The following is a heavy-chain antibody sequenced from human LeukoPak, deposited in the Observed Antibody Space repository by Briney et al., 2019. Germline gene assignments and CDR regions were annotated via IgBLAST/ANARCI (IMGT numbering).Heavy chain of an antibody. D-gene: IGHD5-18*01. CDR3: AKVFGYSYGYGY. CDR2: ISSSSSYI. Sequence: GGSLRLSCAASGFTFSSYSMNWVRQAPGKGLEWVSSISSSSSYIYYADSVKGRFTISRDNAKNSLYLQMNSLRAEDTAVYYCAKVFGYSYGYGYWGQGTLVTVSS. CDR1: GFTFSSYS. J-gene: IGHJ4*02. V-gene: IGHV3-21*04.